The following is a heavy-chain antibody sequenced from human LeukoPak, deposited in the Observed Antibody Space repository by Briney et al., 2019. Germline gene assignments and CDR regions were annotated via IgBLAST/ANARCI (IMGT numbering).Heavy chain of an antibody. CDR2: LQNDGSDI. V-gene: IGHV3-30*02. J-gene: IGHJ3*02. Sequence: PGGSLRLSCAASGFTFSSYAMSWVRQAPDKGLEWVAFLQNDGSDIHYADSVEGRFTISRDNSKNTLYLQMNSLRAEDTAVYYCANRRGTQVLGNNIDIWGQGTLVTVSS. CDR3: ANRRGTQVLGNNIDI. D-gene: IGHD1-1*01. CDR1: GFTFSSYA.